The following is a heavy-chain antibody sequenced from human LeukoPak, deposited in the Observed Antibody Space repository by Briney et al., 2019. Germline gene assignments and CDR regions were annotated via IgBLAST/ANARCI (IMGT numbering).Heavy chain of an antibody. CDR1: GFTFSSFG. CDR2: ISYDGSNK. V-gene: IGHV3-30*18. D-gene: IGHD3-10*01. J-gene: IGHJ4*02. Sequence: GGSLRLSCAASGFTFSSFGMHWVRQAPGKGLEWVAVISYDGSNKNCADSVKGRFTISRDNSKNTLSLQMNSLRAEDTAVYYCAKDKFGESFDYWGQGTLVTVSS. CDR3: AKDKFGESFDY.